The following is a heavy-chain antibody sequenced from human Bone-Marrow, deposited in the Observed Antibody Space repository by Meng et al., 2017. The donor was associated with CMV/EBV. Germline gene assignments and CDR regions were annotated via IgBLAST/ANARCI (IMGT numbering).Heavy chain of an antibody. CDR2: ISYDGSNK. V-gene: IGHV3-30*03. CDR1: GFTFSSYS. J-gene: IGHJ4*02. D-gene: IGHD6-13*01. Sequence: GESLKISCAASGFTFSSYSMNWVRQAPGKGLEWVAVISYDGSNKYYADSVKGRFTISRDNSKNTLYLQMNSLRAEDTAVYYCARTESIAAAGPPYWGQGTLVTVSS. CDR3: ARTESIAAAGPPY.